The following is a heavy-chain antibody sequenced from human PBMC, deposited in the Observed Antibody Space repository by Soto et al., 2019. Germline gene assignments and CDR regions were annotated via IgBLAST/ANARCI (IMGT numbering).Heavy chain of an antibody. D-gene: IGHD1-26*01. CDR1: GGSISSSSYY. V-gene: IGHV4-39*01. J-gene: IGHJ4*02. Sequence: SETLSLTCTVSGGSISSSSYYWGWIRQPPGKGLEWIGSIYYSGSTYYNPSLKSRVTISVDTSKNQFSLKLTSVTAADTAVYYCARHRIVGATIDYWGQGTLVTVSS. CDR3: ARHRIVGATIDY. CDR2: IYYSGST.